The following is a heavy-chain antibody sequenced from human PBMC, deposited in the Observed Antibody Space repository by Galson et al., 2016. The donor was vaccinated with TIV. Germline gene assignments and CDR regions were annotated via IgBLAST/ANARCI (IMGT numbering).Heavy chain of an antibody. CDR2: IVPMFGTT. J-gene: IGHJ5*02. Sequence: SVKVSCKASGVTFSYFAFSWVRQAPGQGLEWMGGIVPMFGTTYYAHKFKGRVIISADESTTTAYLELSSLRSEDTAVYYCARGRGIYDSSCYFLFDHWGQGTLVTVSS. CDR3: ARGRGIYDSSCYFLFDH. D-gene: IGHD3-22*01. V-gene: IGHV1-69*13. CDR1: GVTFSYFA.